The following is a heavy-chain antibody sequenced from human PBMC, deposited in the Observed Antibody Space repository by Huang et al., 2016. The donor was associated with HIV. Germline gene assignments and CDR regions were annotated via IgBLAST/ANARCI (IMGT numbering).Heavy chain of an antibody. V-gene: IGHV3-9*01. CDR3: TKGTRAGSGYYDY. CDR1: GFNFNDFA. CDR2: ISWNSGDI. D-gene: IGHD3-3*01. Sequence: EVQLLESGGGSVQPGKSLRLSCVASGFNFNDFAMHWVRQPPGKGLEWVSGISWNSGDIGYADSVKGRFSVSRDNAKRSLYLQMDSLRPEDTALYFCTKGTRAGSGYYDYWGQGTRVTVSS. J-gene: IGHJ4*02.